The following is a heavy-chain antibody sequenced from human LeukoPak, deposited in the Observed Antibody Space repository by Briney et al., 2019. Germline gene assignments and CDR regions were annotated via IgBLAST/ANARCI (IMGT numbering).Heavy chain of an antibody. D-gene: IGHD3-10*01. J-gene: IGHJ4*02. CDR1: AFTFSSYG. CDR2: IWYDGSNK. Sequence: GGSLRLSCAASAFTFSSYGMHWVRQAPGKGLEWVAVIWYDGSNKYYADSVKGRFTISRDNSKNTLYLQMNSLRAEDTAVYYCARGRRDYYGSGSYLSHFDYWGQGTLVTVSS. V-gene: IGHV3-33*01. CDR3: ARGRRDYYGSGSYLSHFDY.